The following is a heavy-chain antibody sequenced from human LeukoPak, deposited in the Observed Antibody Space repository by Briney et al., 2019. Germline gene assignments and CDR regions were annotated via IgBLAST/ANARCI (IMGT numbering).Heavy chain of an antibody. CDR3: ARGWSYYDSSGYYYAFDY. D-gene: IGHD3-22*01. J-gene: IGHJ4*02. Sequence: PSETLSLTCAVYGGSFSGYYWSWTRQPPGKGLEWIGEINHSGSTNYNPSLKSRVTISVDTSKNQFSLKLSSVTAADTAVYYCARGWSYYDSSGYYYAFDYWGQGTLVTVSS. CDR1: GGSFSGYY. CDR2: INHSGST. V-gene: IGHV4-34*01.